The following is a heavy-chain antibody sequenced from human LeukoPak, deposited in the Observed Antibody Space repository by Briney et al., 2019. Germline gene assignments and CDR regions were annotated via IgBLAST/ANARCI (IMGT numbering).Heavy chain of an antibody. CDR2: ISYDGSNK. CDR1: GFTFSSYA. J-gene: IGHJ6*02. V-gene: IGHV3-30-3*01. CDR3: ARELAPPHGMDV. Sequence: GRSLRLSCAASGFTFSSYAMHWVRQAPGKGLEWVAVISYDGSNKYYADSVKGRFTISRDNSKNTLYLQMNSLRAEDTAVYYCARELAPPHGMDVWGQGTTVTVSS. D-gene: IGHD3-3*02.